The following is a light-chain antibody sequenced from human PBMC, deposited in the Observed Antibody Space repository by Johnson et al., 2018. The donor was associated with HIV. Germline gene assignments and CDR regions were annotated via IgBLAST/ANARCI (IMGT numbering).Light chain of an antibody. CDR2: KNN. CDR3: ATWDTSLSTGGV. Sequence: QYVLTQPPSVSAAPGQKVTISCSRSSSNIGNSYISWYQLLPGSPPKLLVFKNNERPSGIPDRFSGSNSGTSATLDITGLQTGDEADYYCATWDTSLSTGGVFGTGTKVTVL. V-gene: IGLV1-51*02. J-gene: IGLJ1*01. CDR1: SSNIGNSY.